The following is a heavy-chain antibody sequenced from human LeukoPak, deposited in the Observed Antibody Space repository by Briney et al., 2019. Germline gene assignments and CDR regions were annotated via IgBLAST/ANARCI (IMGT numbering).Heavy chain of an antibody. J-gene: IGHJ4*02. V-gene: IGHV3-NL1*01. CDR3: ARDLDSYGSY. CDR1: GFTFSNYG. D-gene: IGHD5-18*01. CDR2: IYSDGST. Sequence: PGGSLRLSCAASGFTFSNYGMHWVRQAPGKGLEWVSVIYSDGSTYYADSVKGRFIISRDNSKNTLYLQMNSLRAEDTAVYYCARDLDSYGSYWGQGTLVTVSS.